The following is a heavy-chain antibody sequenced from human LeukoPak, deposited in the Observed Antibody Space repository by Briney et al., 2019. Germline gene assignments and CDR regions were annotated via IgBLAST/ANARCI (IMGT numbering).Heavy chain of an antibody. D-gene: IGHD6-19*01. Sequence: GGSLRLSCAASGFSFSTYWVSWVRQARGKGLVWVALINSDGTERYYVDSVKGRFTISRDNAKNSLDLLMDSLGAEDTAMYSCARDLAAVPGPRMDVWGQGTTVTVSS. J-gene: IGHJ6*02. CDR3: ARDLAAVPGPRMDV. CDR2: INSDGTER. V-gene: IGHV3-7*03. CDR1: GFSFSTYW.